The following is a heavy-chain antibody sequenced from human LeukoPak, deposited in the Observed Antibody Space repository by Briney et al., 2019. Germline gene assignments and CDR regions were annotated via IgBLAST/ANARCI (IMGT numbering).Heavy chain of an antibody. CDR1: GGSISSSSYY. V-gene: IGHV4-39*07. CDR3: ASRYSSGWFFDY. Sequence: SGTLSLTCTVSGGSISSSSYYWGWIRQPPGKGLEWIGSIYYSGSTYYNPSLKSRVTISVDTSKNQFSLKLSSVTAADTAVYYCASRYSSGWFFDYWGQGTLVTVSS. J-gene: IGHJ4*02. CDR2: IYYSGST. D-gene: IGHD6-19*01.